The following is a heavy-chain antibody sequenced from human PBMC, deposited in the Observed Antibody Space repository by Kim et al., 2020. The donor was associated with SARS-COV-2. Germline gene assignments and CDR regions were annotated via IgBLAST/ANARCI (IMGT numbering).Heavy chain of an antibody. CDR3: ARDRDTAMSQMGFDY. D-gene: IGHD5-18*01. Sequence: DSVKGRFTISRDNSKNTLYLQMNSLRAEDTAVYYCARDRDTAMSQMGFDYWGQGTLVTVSS. V-gene: IGHV3-30*01. J-gene: IGHJ4*02.